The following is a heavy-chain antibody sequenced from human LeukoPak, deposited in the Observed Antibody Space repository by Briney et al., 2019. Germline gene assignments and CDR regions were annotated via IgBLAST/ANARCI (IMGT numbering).Heavy chain of an antibody. V-gene: IGHV4-38-2*01. CDR2: IYHSGST. CDR1: GYSISSGYY. D-gene: IGHD4-11*01. J-gene: IGHJ4*02. Sequence: SETLSLTCAVSGYSISSGYYCAWIRQPPGKGLEWIGNIYHSGSTYYNPSLKSRVTISVDTSKNQFSLKLSSVTAADTAVYYCARRYSNYFFDYWGQGALVTVSS. CDR3: ARRYSNYFFDY.